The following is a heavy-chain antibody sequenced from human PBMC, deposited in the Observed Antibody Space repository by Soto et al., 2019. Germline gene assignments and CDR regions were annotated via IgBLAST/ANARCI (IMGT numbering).Heavy chain of an antibody. Sequence: ASVKVSCRTSGYTLTGYDINWVRQAPGQGLEWMGRINSHSGATTYAQKFQDRVTMTRDTSIRKANMELSSLRADDTDVYYCVRPIAPAAPLGPWGQGNLVTVSS. CDR1: GYTLTGYD. CDR2: INSHSGAT. D-gene: IGHD6-13*01. CDR3: VRPIAPAAPLGP. J-gene: IGHJ5*02. V-gene: IGHV1-2*05.